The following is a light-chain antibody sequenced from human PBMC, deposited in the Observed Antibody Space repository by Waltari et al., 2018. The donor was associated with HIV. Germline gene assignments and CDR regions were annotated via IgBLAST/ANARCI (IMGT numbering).Light chain of an antibody. CDR1: QSILYSSNNRNY. CDR3: QQYDSTPLT. Sequence: DIVMTQSPDSLAVSLGERATINFKSSQSILYSSNNRNYLAWYQQKPGQRPKLLSYWASTRESGVPDRFTGNGSGTDFTLTISSLQAEDVAVYYCQQYDSTPLTFGGGTKVEIK. CDR2: WAS. V-gene: IGKV4-1*01. J-gene: IGKJ4*01.